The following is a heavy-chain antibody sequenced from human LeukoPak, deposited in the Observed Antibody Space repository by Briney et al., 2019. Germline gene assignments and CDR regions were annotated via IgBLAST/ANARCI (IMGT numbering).Heavy chain of an antibody. J-gene: IGHJ6*03. CDR2: IRYDGSNK. V-gene: IGHV3-30*02. D-gene: IGHD2-2*01. Sequence: GGSLRLSCAASGFTFSSYGMHWVRQAPGKGLEWVAFIRYDGSNKYYADSVKGRFTISRDNSKNTLYLQMNSLRAEDTAVYYCAKDPASDYYYYYMDVWGKGTTVTVSS. CDR1: GFTFSSYG. CDR3: AKDPASDYYYYYMDV.